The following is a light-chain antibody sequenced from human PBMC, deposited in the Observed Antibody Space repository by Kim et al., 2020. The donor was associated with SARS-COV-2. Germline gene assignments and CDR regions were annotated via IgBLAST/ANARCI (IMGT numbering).Light chain of an antibody. CDR2: GAS. CDR3: QQSNTWPWT. CDR1: QSVTTN. V-gene: IGKV3-15*01. J-gene: IGKJ1*01. Sequence: SPGERVILAGWASQSVTTNVAWYKQQPGQAPRLLIYGASARAAGIPARFSGSGSGTHCTLTISSLQSGDSAVYYCQQSNTWPWTFGPGTKVDIK.